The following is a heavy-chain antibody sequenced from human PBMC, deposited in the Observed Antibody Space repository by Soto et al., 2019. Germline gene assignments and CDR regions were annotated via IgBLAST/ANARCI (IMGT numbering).Heavy chain of an antibody. CDR3: ARDPGQELYDLTGVNWFDP. D-gene: IGHD7-27*01. Sequence: ASVKVSCKASGYTFTGYYMHWVRQAPGQGLEWMGWINPNSGGTNYAQKFQGRVTMTRDTSISTAYMELSRLRSDDTAVYYCARDPGQELYDLTGVNWFDPWGQGTLVTVSS. J-gene: IGHJ5*02. V-gene: IGHV1-2*02. CDR1: GYTFTGYY. CDR2: INPNSGGT.